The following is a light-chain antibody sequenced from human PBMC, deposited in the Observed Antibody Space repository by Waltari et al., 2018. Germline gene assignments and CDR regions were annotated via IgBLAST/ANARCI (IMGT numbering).Light chain of an antibody. CDR2: GAS. V-gene: IGKV3-20*01. J-gene: IGKJ1*01. Sequence: EIVLTQSPGTLSLSPGERATLSCRASQSVSRYLAWYQQKPGQAPRPLIYGASSRATGIPDRFSGSGSGTDFSLTISRLGPEDFAVYYCQNHERLPAMFGQGTKVEIK. CDR1: QSVSRY. CDR3: QNHERLPAM.